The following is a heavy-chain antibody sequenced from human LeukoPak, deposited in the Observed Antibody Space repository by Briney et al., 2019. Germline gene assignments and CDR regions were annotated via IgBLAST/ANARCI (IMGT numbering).Heavy chain of an antibody. Sequence: GGSLRLSRAASGFTFSSYAMHWVRQAPGKGLEWVAVISYDGSNKYYADSVKGRFTISRDNSKNTLYLQMNSLRAEDTAVYYCARTGGGYQLLYPLVDYYYYGMDVWGQGTTVTVSS. CDR2: ISYDGSNK. J-gene: IGHJ6*02. CDR3: ARTGGGYQLLYPLVDYYYYGMDV. V-gene: IGHV3-30*04. D-gene: IGHD2-2*02. CDR1: GFTFSSYA.